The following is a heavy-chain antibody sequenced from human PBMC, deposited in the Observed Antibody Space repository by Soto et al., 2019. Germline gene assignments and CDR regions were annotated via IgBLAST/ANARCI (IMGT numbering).Heavy chain of an antibody. CDR1: GGTFSSYA. V-gene: IGHV1-69*13. D-gene: IGHD5-12*01. J-gene: IGHJ6*02. Sequence: SVKVSCKASGGTFSSYAIGWVRQAPGQGLEWMGGIIPIFGTANYAQKFQGRVTITADESTSTAYMELSSLRSEDTAVYYCARDFRGYSGYDYRGIYYYYGMDVWGQGTTVTVSS. CDR3: ARDFRGYSGYDYRGIYYYYGMDV. CDR2: IIPIFGTA.